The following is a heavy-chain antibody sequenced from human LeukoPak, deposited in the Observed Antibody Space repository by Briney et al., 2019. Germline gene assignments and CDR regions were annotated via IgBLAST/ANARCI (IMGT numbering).Heavy chain of an antibody. CDR2: INPKNGDT. D-gene: IGHD3-22*01. J-gene: IGHJ4*02. V-gene: IGHV1-18*01. CDR3: ARLFYYDSSGYYGTMGY. CDR1: GYTFTAYY. Sequence: ASVKVSCKASGYTFTAYYIHWVRQAPGQGLEWMGRINPKNGDTNYAQKLQGRVTMTTDTSTSTAYMELRSLRSDDTAVYYCARLFYYDSSGYYGTMGYWGQGTLVTVSS.